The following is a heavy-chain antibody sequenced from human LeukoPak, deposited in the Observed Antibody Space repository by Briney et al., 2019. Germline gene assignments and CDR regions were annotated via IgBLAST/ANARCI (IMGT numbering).Heavy chain of an antibody. CDR2: ISSSSSTI. CDR1: GFTFSSYS. CDR3: ARDPNCGVDCYPPYYFDY. J-gene: IGHJ4*02. D-gene: IGHD2-21*02. Sequence: GGSLRLSCAASGFTFSSYSMNWVRQAPGKGLEWVSYISSSSSTIYYADSVKGRFTISRDNAKNSLYLQMNSLRAEDTAVYYCARDPNCGVDCYPPYYFDYWGQGTLVTVSS. V-gene: IGHV3-48*01.